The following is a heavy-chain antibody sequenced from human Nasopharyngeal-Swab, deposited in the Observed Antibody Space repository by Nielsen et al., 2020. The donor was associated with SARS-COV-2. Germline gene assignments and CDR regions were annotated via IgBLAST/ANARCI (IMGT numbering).Heavy chain of an antibody. CDR3: ARDGDYTDV. CDR1: GGSISSGSYY. V-gene: IGHV4-61*02. Sequence: SETLSLTCTVSGGSISSGSYYWSWIRQPAGKGLEWIGRIYTSGITNYNPSLKSRVTISVDTSKNQFSLKLSSVTAADTAVYYCARDGDYTDVWGQGTTVTVSS. CDR2: IYTSGIT. J-gene: IGHJ6*02. D-gene: IGHD4-11*01.